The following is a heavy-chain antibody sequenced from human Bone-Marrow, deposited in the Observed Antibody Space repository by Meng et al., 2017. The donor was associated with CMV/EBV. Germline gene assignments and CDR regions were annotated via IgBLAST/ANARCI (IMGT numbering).Heavy chain of an antibody. Sequence: ASVKVSCKASGYTFTGYYMHWARQAPGQGLEWMGWINPNSGGTNYAQKFQGRVTMTRDSSIRTAYMELSRLRSDDTAVYYCARVGLVATGAGFWYWGQGTLVTVSS. J-gene: IGHJ4*02. CDR1: GYTFTGYY. D-gene: IGHD5-12*01. CDR2: INPNSGGT. V-gene: IGHV1-2*02. CDR3: ARVGLVATGAGFWY.